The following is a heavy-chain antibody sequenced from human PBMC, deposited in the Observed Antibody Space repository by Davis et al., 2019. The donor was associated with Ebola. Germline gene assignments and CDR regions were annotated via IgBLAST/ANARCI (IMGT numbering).Heavy chain of an antibody. V-gene: IGHV3-21*01. D-gene: IGHD6-19*01. CDR2: ISSSSSYI. CDR1: RFTFSSYS. Sequence: GESLKISCAAYRFTFSSYSMNWVRQAPGRGLEWVSSISSSSSYIYYADSVKGRFTISRDDARNSLYLHMNSLRAGDTAVYYCARSGDSSAWYYSWGQGTLVTVSS. CDR3: ARSGDSSAWYYS. J-gene: IGHJ5*02.